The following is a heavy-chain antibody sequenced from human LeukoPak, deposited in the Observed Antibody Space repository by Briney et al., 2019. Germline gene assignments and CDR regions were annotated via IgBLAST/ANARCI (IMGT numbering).Heavy chain of an antibody. V-gene: IGHV1-18*04. CDR3: ARDGGYCSGGSCLKIFDY. D-gene: IGHD2-15*01. J-gene: IGHJ4*02. Sequence: ASVKVSCKASGYTFTGYYMHWVRQAPGQGLEWMGWISAYNGNTNYAQKLQGRVTMTTDTSTSTAYMELRSLRSDDTAVYYCARDGGYCSGGSCLKIFDYWGQGTLVTVSS. CDR2: ISAYNGNT. CDR1: GYTFTGYY.